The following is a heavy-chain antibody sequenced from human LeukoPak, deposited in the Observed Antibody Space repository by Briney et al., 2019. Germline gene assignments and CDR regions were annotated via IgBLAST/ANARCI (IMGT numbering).Heavy chain of an antibody. CDR3: AKEGSNWNVDY. V-gene: IGHV3-23*01. J-gene: IGHJ4*02. D-gene: IGHD1-1*01. CDR1: GFTFSSYA. Sequence: GGSLRLSCAAYGFTFSSYAMTWVRQAPGKGLEWVSTISGSGGRIFYGDSVKGRFTISRDSSKNTLFLQMNSLRAEDTAVYYCAKEGSNWNVDYWGQGTLVTVSS. CDR2: ISGSGGRI.